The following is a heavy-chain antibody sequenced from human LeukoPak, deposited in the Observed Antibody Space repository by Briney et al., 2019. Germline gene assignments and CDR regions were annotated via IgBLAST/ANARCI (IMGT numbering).Heavy chain of an antibody. D-gene: IGHD2-2*01. CDR1: GGSLSGYY. V-gene: IGHV4-34*01. CDR2: INHSGST. J-gene: IGHJ4*02. CDR3: AKLGYCSSTSCPDY. Sequence: PSETLSLTCAVYGGSLSGYYWSWIRQPPGKGLEWIGEINHSGSTNYNPSLKSRVTISVDTSKNQFSLKLSSVTAADTAVYYCAKLGYCSSTSCPDYWGQGTLVTVSS.